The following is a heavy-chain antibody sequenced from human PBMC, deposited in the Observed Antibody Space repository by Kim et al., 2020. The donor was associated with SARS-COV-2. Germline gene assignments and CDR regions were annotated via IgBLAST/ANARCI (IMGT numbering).Heavy chain of an antibody. Sequence: REPHGKGLEWIRTLSIGGRIDSSPSLMSRVTISVDTAMNQISLRLFSVSAADTAIYYCARRLTLDAFDVWGQGTVVTVSA. D-gene: IGHD2-21*02. V-gene: IGHV4-39*01. CDR3: ARRLTLDAFDV. CDR2: LSIGGRI. J-gene: IGHJ3*01.